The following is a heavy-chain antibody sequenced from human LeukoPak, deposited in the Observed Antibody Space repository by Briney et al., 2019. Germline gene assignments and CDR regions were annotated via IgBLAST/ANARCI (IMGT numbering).Heavy chain of an antibody. CDR3: ARDLGSGWYDY. V-gene: IGHV3-9*01. CDR1: GFTFADYA. J-gene: IGHJ4*02. D-gene: IGHD6-19*01. Sequence: GRSLRLSCAASGFTFADYAMHWVRQAPGKGLEWVSGISWNSGSIDYADSVKGRFTISRDNSKNMQYLQMNSLGVEDTAVYYCARDLGSGWYDYWGQGTLVTVSS. CDR2: ISWNSGSI.